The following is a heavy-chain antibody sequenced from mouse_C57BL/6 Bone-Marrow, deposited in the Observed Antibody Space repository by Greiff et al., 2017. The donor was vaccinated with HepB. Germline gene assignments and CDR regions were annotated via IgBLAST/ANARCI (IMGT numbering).Heavy chain of an antibody. Sequence: QVQLKESGAELVRPGASVKLSCKASGYTFTDYYINWVKQRPGQGLEWIARIYPGSGNTYYNEKFKGKATLTSEKSSSTAYMQLSSLTSEDSAVYFGARWTTVVATNGYFDVWGTGTTVTVSS. J-gene: IGHJ1*03. CDR2: IYPGSGNT. V-gene: IGHV1-76*01. CDR3: ARWTTVVATNGYFDV. D-gene: IGHD1-1*01. CDR1: GYTFTDYY.